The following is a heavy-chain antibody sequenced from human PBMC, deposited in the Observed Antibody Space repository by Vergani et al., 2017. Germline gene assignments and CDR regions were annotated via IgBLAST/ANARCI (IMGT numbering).Heavy chain of an antibody. V-gene: IGHV5-51*01. D-gene: IGHD3-22*01. J-gene: IGHJ4*02. CDR1: GYSFTSYW. CDR3: ARGVKYYYDSSGYYYPD. CDR2: IYPGDSDT. Sequence: EVQLVQSGAEVKKPGESLKISCKGSGYSFTSYWIGWVRQMPGKGLEWMGIIYPGDSDTRYSPAFQGQVTISADKSISTAYLQWSSLKASDTAMYYCARGVKYYYDSSGYYYPDWGQGTLVTVSS.